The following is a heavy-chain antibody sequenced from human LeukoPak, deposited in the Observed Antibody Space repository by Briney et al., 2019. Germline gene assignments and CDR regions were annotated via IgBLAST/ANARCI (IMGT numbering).Heavy chain of an antibody. Sequence: PGGSLRLSCAASGFTFSSYSMNWVRQAPGGGLEWVSYISSSSSTIYYSDSVKGRFTISRDNAKNSLYLQMNSLRAEDTAVYFCSRNPTAYNWFDPWGQGTLVTVSS. CDR1: GFTFSSYS. J-gene: IGHJ5*02. D-gene: IGHD1-14*01. CDR2: ISSSSSTI. V-gene: IGHV3-48*01. CDR3: SRNPTAYNWFDP.